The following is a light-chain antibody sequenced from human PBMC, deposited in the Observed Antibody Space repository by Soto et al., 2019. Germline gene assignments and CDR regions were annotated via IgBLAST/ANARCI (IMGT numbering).Light chain of an antibody. CDR3: QAYDYSLTASV. Sequence: QLVLTQPPSVSGAPGQRVTISCTGGASNIGANYDVHWYQQLPGAAPKLVIFGNRNRPSGVPERFSGSKSGTSASLAITGLQAEDEADYYCQAYDYSLTASVFGGGTKLTVL. V-gene: IGLV1-40*01. CDR1: ASNIGANYD. J-gene: IGLJ3*02. CDR2: GNR.